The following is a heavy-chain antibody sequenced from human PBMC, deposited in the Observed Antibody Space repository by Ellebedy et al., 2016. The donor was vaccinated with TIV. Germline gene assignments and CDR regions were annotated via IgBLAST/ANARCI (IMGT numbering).Heavy chain of an antibody. CDR1: GVNFSNYG. CDR3: AKEGAVREFDF. Sequence: GGSLRLSXVVSGVNFSNYGMHWVRQAPGKGLEWVSAISGSGVTTYYADSVNGRFTISRDNSKNTLNLQMNSLRVEDTAVYYCAKEGAVREFDFWGQGTLVTVSS. D-gene: IGHD4/OR15-4a*01. CDR2: ISGSGVTT. J-gene: IGHJ4*02. V-gene: IGHV3-23*01.